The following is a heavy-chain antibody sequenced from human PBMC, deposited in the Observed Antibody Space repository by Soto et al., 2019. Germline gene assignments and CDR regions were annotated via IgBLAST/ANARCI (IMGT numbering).Heavy chain of an antibody. CDR1: GFTFSSYA. CDR2: ISGSGGST. V-gene: IGHV3-23*01. D-gene: IGHD3-22*01. CDR3: AKRDDSSGYYHRYGMDV. Sequence: GGSLRLSCAASGFTFSSYAMSWVRQAPGKGLEWVSAISGSGGSTYYADSVKGRFTISRDNSKNTLYLQMNSLRAEDTAVYYCAKRDDSSGYYHRYGMDVWGQGTTVTVSS. J-gene: IGHJ6*02.